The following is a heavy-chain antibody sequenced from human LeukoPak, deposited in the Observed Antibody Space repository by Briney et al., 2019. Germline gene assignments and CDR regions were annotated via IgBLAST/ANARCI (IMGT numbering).Heavy chain of an antibody. CDR1: GGSISSYY. CDR3: ARYSKPNYSNWFDP. J-gene: IGHJ5*02. CDR2: IYTSGST. D-gene: IGHD4/OR15-4a*01. Sequence: SETLSLTCTVSGGSISSYYWSWIRQPAGKGLEWIGRIYTSGSTNYNPSLKSRVTMSVDTSKNQFSLKLSSVTAADTAVYYCARYSKPNYSNWFDPWGQGTLATVSS. V-gene: IGHV4-4*07.